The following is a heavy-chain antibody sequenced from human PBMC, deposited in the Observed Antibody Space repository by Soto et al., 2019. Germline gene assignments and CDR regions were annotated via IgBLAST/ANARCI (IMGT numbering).Heavy chain of an antibody. Sequence: SETLSLTCTVSGGSVSSGSYYWSWIRQPPGKGLEWIGYIYYSGSTNYNPSLKSRVTISVDTSKNQFSLKLSSVTAADTAVYYCARETTWIQLWHDAFDIWGQGTMVTVSS. J-gene: IGHJ3*02. CDR1: GGSVSSGSYY. CDR2: IYYSGST. V-gene: IGHV4-61*01. D-gene: IGHD5-18*01. CDR3: ARETTWIQLWHDAFDI.